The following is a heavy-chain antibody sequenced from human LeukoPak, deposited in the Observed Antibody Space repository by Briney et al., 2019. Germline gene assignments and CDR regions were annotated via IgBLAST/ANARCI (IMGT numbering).Heavy chain of an antibody. D-gene: IGHD3-16*01. J-gene: IGHJ4*02. CDR3: AANGGTEIDY. CDR1: GGSITSSSYY. Sequence: PSETLSLTCTVSGGSITSSSYYWGWIRQPPGKGLQWIGSFYYSGSTYYNPSLKSRVTIYVDTSKNQFSLKLSSVTAADTAVYYCAANGGTEIDYWGQGTLVTVSS. V-gene: IGHV4-39*07. CDR2: FYYSGST.